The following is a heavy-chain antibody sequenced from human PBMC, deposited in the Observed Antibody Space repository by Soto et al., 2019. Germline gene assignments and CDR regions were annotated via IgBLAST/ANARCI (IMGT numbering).Heavy chain of an antibody. Sequence: QVQLVESWGGVVQPARSLRLSCAASGFTFSRYGMHWVRQAPGKGLEWVAVISYDGSNKYYADSVKGRFTISRDNSKNTMYLQKNRLRAEDTAGYYCAKEELRETDWFAPWGQGTLVTVSS. J-gene: IGHJ5*02. CDR3: AKEELRETDWFAP. D-gene: IGHD1-7*01. V-gene: IGHV3-30*18. CDR1: GFTFSRYG. CDR2: ISYDGSNK.